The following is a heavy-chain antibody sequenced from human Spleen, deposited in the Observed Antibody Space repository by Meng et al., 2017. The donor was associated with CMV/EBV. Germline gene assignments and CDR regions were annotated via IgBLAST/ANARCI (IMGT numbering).Heavy chain of an antibody. J-gene: IGHJ2*01. Sequence: GESLKISCAASGFTVSSNEMSWVRQAPGKGLEWVSSISGGGTYYADSRKGRFTISRDNSKNTLHLQMNSLRAEDTAVYYCARIRPGVWYFDLWGRGTLVTVSS. CDR1: GFTVSSNE. CDR2: ISGGGT. CDR3: ARIRPGVWYFDL. V-gene: IGHV3-38-3*01. D-gene: IGHD2/OR15-2a*01.